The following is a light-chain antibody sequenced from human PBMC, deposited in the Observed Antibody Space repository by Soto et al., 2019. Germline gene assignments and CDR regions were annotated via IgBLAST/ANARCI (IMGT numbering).Light chain of an antibody. CDR1: SSDVGNFNY. V-gene: IGLV2-14*01. Sequence: QSALTQPASLSRSLGQSITISCTGTSSDVGNFNYVSWYQQHPGKAPKLLIYEVTNRPSGVSNHFSGSKSGNTASLTISGLQAEDEAYYYCGSYTITTFTLYLCGTGTKGTLL. J-gene: IGLJ1*01. CDR3: GSYTITTFTLYL. CDR2: EVT.